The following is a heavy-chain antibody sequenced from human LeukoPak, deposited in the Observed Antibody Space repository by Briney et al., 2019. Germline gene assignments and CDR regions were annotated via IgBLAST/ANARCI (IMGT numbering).Heavy chain of an antibody. CDR1: TYTFTDYY. Sequence: ASVKVSCKTSTYTFTDYYMNWVRQAPGQGLEWMGWINPNSGGTNYAQKFQGRVTMTRDTSISTAYMELSRLRSDDTAVYYCAGEGAATVTTFFGNWFDPWGQGTLVTVSS. V-gene: IGHV1-2*02. J-gene: IGHJ5*02. D-gene: IGHD4-11*01. CDR3: AGEGAATVTTFFGNWFDP. CDR2: INPNSGGT.